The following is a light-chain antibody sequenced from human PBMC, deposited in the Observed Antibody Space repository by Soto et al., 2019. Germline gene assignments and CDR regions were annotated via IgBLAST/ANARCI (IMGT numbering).Light chain of an antibody. V-gene: IGKV1-9*01. CDR1: QGISSF. Sequence: DIQLTQSPSFLSASVGDRVTITCRASQGISSFLAWYQQKPPKAPELLIYGASTLQSGVPSRFSGSGSGTEFTLTISSLQPDDFATYYCQQYNSYWTFGQGTKVDIK. J-gene: IGKJ1*01. CDR2: GAS. CDR3: QQYNSYWT.